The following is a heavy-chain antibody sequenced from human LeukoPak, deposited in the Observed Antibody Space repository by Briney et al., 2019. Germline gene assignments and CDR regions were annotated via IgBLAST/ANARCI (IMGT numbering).Heavy chain of an antibody. V-gene: IGHV3-30*04. CDR2: ISYDGSNK. D-gene: IGHD1-26*01. CDR3: ARDGGRELRHSDY. CDR1: GFTFSSYA. Sequence: GGSLRLSCAASGFTFSSYAMHWVRQAPGKGLEWVAVISYDGSNKYYADSVKGRFTVSRDNSKNTLYLQMNSLRAEDTAVYYCARDGGRELRHSDYWGQGTLVTVSS. J-gene: IGHJ4*02.